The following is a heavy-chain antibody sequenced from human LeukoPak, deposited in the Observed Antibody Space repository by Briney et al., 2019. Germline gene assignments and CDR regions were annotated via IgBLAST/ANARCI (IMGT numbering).Heavy chain of an antibody. Sequence: SETLSLTCAVYGGSFSGYYWSWIRQPPGKGLEWIGEINHSGSTNYNPSLKSRVTISVDTSKNQFSLKLSSVTAADTAVYYCARGGAYYDYVWGSYRRPPDYYYGMDVWGQGTTVTVSS. J-gene: IGHJ6*02. CDR1: GGSFSGYY. CDR2: INHSGST. D-gene: IGHD3-16*02. V-gene: IGHV4-34*01. CDR3: ARGGAYYDYVWGSYRRPPDYYYGMDV.